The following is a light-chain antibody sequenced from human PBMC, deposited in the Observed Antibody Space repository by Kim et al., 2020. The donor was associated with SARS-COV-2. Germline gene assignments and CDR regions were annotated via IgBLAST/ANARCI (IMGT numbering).Light chain of an antibody. CDR3: GSYGGRKNVV. Sequence: SVPSSCAGTTSAVGGYNYVAWYQQPPGKAPRLMIYEVTKRPSGAPDRFSGSKSGNTASLTVFGLQAEDEADYYCGSYGGRKNVVFGGGTQLTVL. J-gene: IGLJ3*02. V-gene: IGLV2-8*01. CDR1: TSAVGGYNY. CDR2: EVT.